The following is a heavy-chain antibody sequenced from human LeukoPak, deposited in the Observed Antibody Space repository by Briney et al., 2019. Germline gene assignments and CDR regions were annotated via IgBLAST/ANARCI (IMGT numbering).Heavy chain of an antibody. D-gene: IGHD3-9*01. V-gene: IGHV3-9*01. CDR2: ISWNSGSI. J-gene: IGHJ4*02. CDR1: GFTFDDCA. CDR3: AKEKAPYYDILTGFGLDY. Sequence: GGSLRLSCAASGFTFDDCAMHWVRQAPGKGLEWVSGISWNSGSIGYADSVKGRFTISRDNAKNSLYLQMNSLRAEDTALYYCAKEKAPYYDILTGFGLDYWGQGTLVTVSS.